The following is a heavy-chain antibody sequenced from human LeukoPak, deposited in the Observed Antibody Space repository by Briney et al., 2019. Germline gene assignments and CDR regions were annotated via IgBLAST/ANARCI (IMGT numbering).Heavy chain of an antibody. CDR2: ISGSGDIT. CDR3: AKDRRWNPRVVDY. D-gene: IGHD1-1*01. V-gene: IGHV3-23*01. CDR1: GFTFSSYA. Sequence: PGGSLRLSCAASGFTFSSYAMTWVRQAPGKGLEWVSAISGSGDITYYADSVKGRFTISRDNSKNTLYLQMDSLRVEDTTVHYCAKDRRWNPRVVDYWGQGTLVTVSS. J-gene: IGHJ4*02.